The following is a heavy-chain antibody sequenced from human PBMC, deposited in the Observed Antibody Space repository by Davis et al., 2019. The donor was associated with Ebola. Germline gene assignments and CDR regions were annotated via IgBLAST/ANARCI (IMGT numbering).Heavy chain of an antibody. Sequence: ESLKISCAASGITFSRNWMSWIRQAPGKGLDWIGYVEHHGRTEYIPSFNSRVTISVDTSKSQFSLKLRSVTTADTAVYYCARGVFGAFFDSWGQGALVTVSS. V-gene: IGHV4-59*01. CDR3: ARGVFGAFFDS. J-gene: IGHJ4*02. CDR2: VEHHGRT. CDR1: GITFSRNW. D-gene: IGHD3-10*01.